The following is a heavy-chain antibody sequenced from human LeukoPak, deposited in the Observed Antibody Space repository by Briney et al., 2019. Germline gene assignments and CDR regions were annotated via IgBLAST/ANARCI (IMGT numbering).Heavy chain of an antibody. CDR3: AITGYSSSWYQPNYYYYGMDV. D-gene: IGHD6-13*01. Sequence: GGSLRLSCAASGFTFSSYSMNWVRQAPGKGLEWVSSISSSSSYIYYADSVKGRFTISRDNAKNSLYLQMNSLRAEDTAVYYCAITGYSSSWYQPNYYYYGMDVWGQGTTVTVSS. CDR2: ISSSSSYI. CDR1: GFTFSSYS. J-gene: IGHJ6*02. V-gene: IGHV3-21*01.